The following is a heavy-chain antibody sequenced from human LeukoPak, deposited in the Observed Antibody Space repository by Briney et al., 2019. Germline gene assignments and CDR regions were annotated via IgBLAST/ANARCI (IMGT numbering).Heavy chain of an antibody. D-gene: IGHD3-22*01. Sequence: GGSLRLSCAASGFTFSSYGMHWVRQAPGKGLEWVAVISYDGSNKYYADSVKGRFTISRDNSKNTLYLRMNSLRAEDTAVYYCAKTPDSSGYDYYFDYWGQGTLVTVSS. CDR2: ISYDGSNK. V-gene: IGHV3-30*18. J-gene: IGHJ4*02. CDR1: GFTFSSYG. CDR3: AKTPDSSGYDYYFDY.